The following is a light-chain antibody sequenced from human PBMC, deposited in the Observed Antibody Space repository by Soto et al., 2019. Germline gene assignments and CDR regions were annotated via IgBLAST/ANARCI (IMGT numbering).Light chain of an antibody. CDR3: SSYTSNITPYV. J-gene: IGLJ1*01. Sequence: QSALTQPASMSGPPGQSITISCTGTSSDVGGYNFVSWYQQHPGKAPKLMIYHVTNRPSGVSSRFSGSKSGNTASLTISGLQAEDEADYYCSSYTSNITPYVFGTGTKLTVL. V-gene: IGLV2-14*01. CDR1: SSDVGGYNF. CDR2: HVT.